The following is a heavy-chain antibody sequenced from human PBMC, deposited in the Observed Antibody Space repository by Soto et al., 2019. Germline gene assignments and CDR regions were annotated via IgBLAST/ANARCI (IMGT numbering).Heavy chain of an antibody. V-gene: IGHV3-30-3*02. CDR2: ISYDGSNT. CDR1: GFTFSSYA. D-gene: IGHD1-1*01. Sequence: GGSLRLSCAASGFTFSSYAMHWVRQAPGKGLEWVAVISYDGSNTYYADSVKGRFTISRDNSKNTLYLQMNSLRAEDTAVYYCAKLNAYYYYYGMDVWGQGTTVTVSS. J-gene: IGHJ6*02. CDR3: AKLNAYYYYYGMDV.